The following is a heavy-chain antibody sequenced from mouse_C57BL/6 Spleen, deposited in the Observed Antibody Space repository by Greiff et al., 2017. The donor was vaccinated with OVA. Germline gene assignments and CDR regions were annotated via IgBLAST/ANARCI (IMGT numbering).Heavy chain of an antibody. D-gene: IGHD3-2*02. V-gene: IGHV1-82*01. Sequence: QVQLQQSGPELVKPGASVKISCKASGYAFSSSWMNWVKQRPGKGLEWIGRIYPGDGDTNYNGKFKGKATLTADKSSSTAYRQLSSLTSEDSAVYFCARDSSGYGDYWGQGTTLTVSS. J-gene: IGHJ2*01. CDR1: GYAFSSSW. CDR3: ARDSSGYGDY. CDR2: IYPGDGDT.